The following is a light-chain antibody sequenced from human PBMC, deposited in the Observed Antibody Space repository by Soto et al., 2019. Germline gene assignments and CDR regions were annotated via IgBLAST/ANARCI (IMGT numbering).Light chain of an antibody. CDR3: KSYAGSNTYV. Sequence: QSALTQPPSASGSPGQSVTISCTGTSSDVGGYNYVSWYQQHPGKAPKLMIYEVTKRPSGVPDRFSGSKSGNTASLTVSGLLAEDEADYFCKSYAGSNTYVFGSGTKVTVL. CDR2: EVT. J-gene: IGLJ1*01. V-gene: IGLV2-8*01. CDR1: SSDVGGYNY.